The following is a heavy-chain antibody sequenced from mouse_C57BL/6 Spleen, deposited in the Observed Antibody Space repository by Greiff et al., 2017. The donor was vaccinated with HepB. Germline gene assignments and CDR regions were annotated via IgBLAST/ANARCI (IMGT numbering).Heavy chain of an antibody. J-gene: IGHJ2*01. D-gene: IGHD4-1*01. Sequence: VQLQQSGPELVKPGASVKISCKASGYAFSSSWMNWVKQRPGKGLEWIGRIYPGDGDTNYNGKFKGKATLTADKSSSTAYMQLSSLTSEDSAVYFCALTGTERPTSYFDYWVQGTTLTVSS. CDR1: GYAFSSSW. CDR3: ALTGTERPTSYFDY. CDR2: IYPGDGDT. V-gene: IGHV1-82*01.